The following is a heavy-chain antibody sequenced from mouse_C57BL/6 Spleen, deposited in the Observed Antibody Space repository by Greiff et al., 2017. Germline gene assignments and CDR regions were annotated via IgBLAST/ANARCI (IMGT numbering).Heavy chain of an antibody. Sequence: VQLQQPGAELVQPGASVKMSCKASGYTFTSSWITWVKQRPGQGLAWIGDIYPGSGSTNYNEKFKSKATLTVDTSSSTAYMQLSSLTSEDSAVYYCARGYDPYYAMDYWGQGTSVTVSS. D-gene: IGHD2-10*02. CDR2: IYPGSGST. CDR1: GYTFTSSW. V-gene: IGHV1-55*01. J-gene: IGHJ4*01. CDR3: ARGYDPYYAMDY.